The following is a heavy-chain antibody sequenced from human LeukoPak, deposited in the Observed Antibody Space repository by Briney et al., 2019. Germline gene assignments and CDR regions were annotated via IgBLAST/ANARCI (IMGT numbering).Heavy chain of an antibody. CDR3: AVIVVGGPHYFDY. Sequence: SETLSLTCTVSGGSISSSSYYWGWIRQPPGKGLEWIGSIYYGGSTYYNPSLKSRVTISVDTSKNQFSLKLSSVTAADTAVYYCAVIVVGGPHYFDYWGQGTLVTVSS. J-gene: IGHJ4*02. CDR2: IYYGGST. V-gene: IGHV4-39*01. D-gene: IGHD2-15*01. CDR1: GGSISSSSYY.